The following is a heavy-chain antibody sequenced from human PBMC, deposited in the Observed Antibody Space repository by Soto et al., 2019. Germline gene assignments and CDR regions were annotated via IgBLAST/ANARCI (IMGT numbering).Heavy chain of an antibody. V-gene: IGHV3-30*03. CDR1: GFIFNSYG. D-gene: IGHD5-12*01. J-gene: IGHJ4*02. CDR2: ISYDGSNI. CDR3: AGGVRGAATIASGFYLDY. Sequence: QVQLVESGGGVVQPGRSLRLSCAASGFIFNSYGMHWIRQAPGKGLEWVAVISYDGSNIFYADSVKGRFTISRDNSINTLYCQMNGLRGDDTAIYYCAGGVRGAATIASGFYLDYWGQGTLVTTSS.